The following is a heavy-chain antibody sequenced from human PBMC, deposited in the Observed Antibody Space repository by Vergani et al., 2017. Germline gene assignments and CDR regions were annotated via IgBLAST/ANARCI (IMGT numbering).Heavy chain of an antibody. CDR2: ISYDGSNK. CDR1: GFTFSSYG. J-gene: IGHJ6*03. D-gene: IGHD6-13*01. V-gene: IGHV3-30*18. Sequence: QVQLVESGGGVVQPGRSLRLSCAASGFTFSSYGMHWVRQAPGKGLEWVAVISYDGSNKYYADSVKGRFTISRDNSKNTLYLQMNSLRAEDTAVYYCAKEEWGIAAAGATPGFYKDVWGKGTTVTVSS. CDR3: AKEEWGIAAAGATPGFYKDV.